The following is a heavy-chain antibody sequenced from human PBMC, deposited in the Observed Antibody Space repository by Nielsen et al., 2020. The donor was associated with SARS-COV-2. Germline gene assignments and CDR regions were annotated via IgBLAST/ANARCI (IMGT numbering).Heavy chain of an antibody. CDR3: ASPYSGSYYGYFQH. CDR1: GFTFDDYG. J-gene: IGHJ1*01. V-gene: IGHV3-20*04. D-gene: IGHD1-26*01. CDR2: INWNGGST. Sequence: GESLKISCAASGFTFDDYGMSWVRQAPGKGLEWVSGINWNGGSTGYADSVQGRFTISRDNSKNTLYLQMNSLRAEDTAVYYCASPYSGSYYGYFQHWGQGTLVTVSS.